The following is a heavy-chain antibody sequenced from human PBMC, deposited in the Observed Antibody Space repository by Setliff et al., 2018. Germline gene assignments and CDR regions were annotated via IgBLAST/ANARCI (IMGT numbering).Heavy chain of an antibody. CDR3: ATGQHSGSWTLDQ. D-gene: IGHD6-13*01. J-gene: IGHJ4*02. CDR2: MDTGTGKK. CDR1: GETFTRYS. Sequence: ASVKVSCKASGETFTRYSIHWVRQAPGQRLEWIGYMDTGTGKKEYSQKFRDRVTIIRDTSATTAYVELHSLRSDDTAVYYCATGQHSGSWTLDQRGQGTLVTVSS. V-gene: IGHV1-3*04.